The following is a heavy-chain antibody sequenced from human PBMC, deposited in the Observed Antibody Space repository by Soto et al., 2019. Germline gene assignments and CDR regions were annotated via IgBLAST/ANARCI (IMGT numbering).Heavy chain of an antibody. Sequence: QVQLQQWGAGLLKPSETLSLTCAVYGGSFSGYYWSWIRRPPGKGLEWIGEINHSGSTNYNPSLKSRVTISVDTSKNQFSLKLSSVTAADTAVYYCARGLIDYVWGSYRYNHRWFDPWGQGTLVTVSS. D-gene: IGHD3-16*02. CDR3: ARGLIDYVWGSYRYNHRWFDP. V-gene: IGHV4-34*01. J-gene: IGHJ5*02. CDR1: GGSFSGYY. CDR2: INHSGST.